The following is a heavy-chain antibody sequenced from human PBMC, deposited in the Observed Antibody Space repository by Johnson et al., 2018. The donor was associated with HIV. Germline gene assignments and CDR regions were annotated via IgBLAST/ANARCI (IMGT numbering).Heavy chain of an antibody. D-gene: IGHD3-22*01. J-gene: IGHJ3*02. CDR3: AKDIGYYDSSDYDAFDI. Sequence: VQLVESGGGLIQPGGSLRLSCAASGFTFSDYYMSWIRQAPGKGLEWVSYISSSGSTIYYADSVKGRFTISRDNSKNTLYLQMNSLRAEDTALYYCAKDIGYYDSSDYDAFDIWGQGTMVTVSS. V-gene: IGHV3-11*01. CDR2: ISSSGSTI. CDR1: GFTFSDYY.